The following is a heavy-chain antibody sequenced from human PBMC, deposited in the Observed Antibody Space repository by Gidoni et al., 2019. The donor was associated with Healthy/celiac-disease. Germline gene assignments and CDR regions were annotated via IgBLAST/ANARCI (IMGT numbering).Heavy chain of an antibody. D-gene: IGHD3-9*01. CDR3: ARVKVYFDWLLRHYGMDV. J-gene: IGHJ6*02. CDR1: GFPFSSYW. Sequence: EVQLVESGGGLVQPGGSLRLSCAASGFPFSSYWMHWVRQAPGKGLVWVSRINSDGSSTSYAESVKGRFTISRDNAKNTLYLQMNSLRAEDTAVYYCARVKVYFDWLLRHYGMDVWGQGTTVTVSS. V-gene: IGHV3-74*01. CDR2: INSDGSST.